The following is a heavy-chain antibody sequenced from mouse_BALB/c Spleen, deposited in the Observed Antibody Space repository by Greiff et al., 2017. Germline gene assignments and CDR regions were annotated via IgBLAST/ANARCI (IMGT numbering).Heavy chain of an antibody. J-gene: IGHJ4*01. V-gene: IGHV1-7*01. CDR3: AYRSRDYAMDY. D-gene: IGHD2-14*01. CDR2: INPSTGYT. Sequence: QVQLKQSGAELAKPGASVKMSCKASGYTFTSYWMHWVKQRPGQGLEWIGYINPSTGYTEYNQKFKDKATLTADKSSSTAYMQLSSLTSEDSAVYYCAYRSRDYAMDYWGQGTSVTVSS. CDR1: GYTFTSYW.